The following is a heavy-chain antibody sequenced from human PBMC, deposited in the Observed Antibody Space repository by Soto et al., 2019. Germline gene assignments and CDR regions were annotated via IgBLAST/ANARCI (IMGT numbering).Heavy chain of an antibody. J-gene: IGHJ4*01. V-gene: IGHV3-23*01. CDR1: GFTFSSYA. D-gene: IGHD1-7*01. CDR2: ISGSGGST. Sequence: VGFLRLSYAASGFTFSSYAMSWVRQAPGKGVEWVSAISGSGGSTYYADSVKGRFTISRDNSKNTLYLQTTSLRADATAVYYSATDPRIRNYGAHYYDYWGHGTLVTDS. CDR3: ATDPRIRNYGAHYYDY.